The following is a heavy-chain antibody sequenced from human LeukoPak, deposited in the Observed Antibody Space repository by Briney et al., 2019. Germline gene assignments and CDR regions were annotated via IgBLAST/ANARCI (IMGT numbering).Heavy chain of an antibody. J-gene: IGHJ4*02. D-gene: IGHD3-10*01. CDR1: GGSISSYY. Sequence: ASETLSLTCTVSGGSISSYYWSWIRQPPGKGLEWIGYIYYSGSTNYNPSLKSRVTISVDTSKNQFSLKLSSVTAADTAVYYCARATEHIWFGELFFDYWGQGTLVTVSS. CDR3: ARATEHIWFGELFFDY. V-gene: IGHV4-59*01. CDR2: IYYSGST.